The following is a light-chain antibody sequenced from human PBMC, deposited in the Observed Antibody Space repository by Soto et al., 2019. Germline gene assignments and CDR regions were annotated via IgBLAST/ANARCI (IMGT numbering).Light chain of an antibody. CDR2: GAS. J-gene: IGKJ5*01. Sequence: DIVLTQSPATLSLSPGERVTLSCRASQSVSSSYLAWYQQKPGQAPRLLIYGASTRATDIPARFSGSGSGTEFTLTISSLQSEDFAVYYCQQYNHWPTFGQGTRLEIK. CDR3: QQYNHWPT. V-gene: IGKV3-15*01. CDR1: QSVSSSY.